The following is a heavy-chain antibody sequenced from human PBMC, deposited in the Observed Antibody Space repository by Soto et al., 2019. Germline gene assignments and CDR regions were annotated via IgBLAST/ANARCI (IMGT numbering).Heavy chain of an antibody. CDR3: SRGRTAY. Sequence: SETLSLTCAVYGGSFSGYYWSWIRQPPGKGLEWIGEINHSGSTNYNPSLKGRVTISVDTSKSQFSLKLDSVTAADTAVYYCSRGRTAYWGQGTLVTVSS. CDR1: GGSFSGYY. V-gene: IGHV4-34*01. J-gene: IGHJ1*01. D-gene: IGHD2-8*02. CDR2: INHSGST.